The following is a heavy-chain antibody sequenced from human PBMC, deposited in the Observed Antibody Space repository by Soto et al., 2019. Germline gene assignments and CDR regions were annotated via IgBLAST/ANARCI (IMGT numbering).Heavy chain of an antibody. V-gene: IGHV4-39*01. CDR3: AMPRVSGLHLGELSLGWFDP. Sequence: PSETLSLTCTVSGGSISSSSYYWGWIRQPPGKGQEWIGSIYYSGSTYYNPSLKSRVTISVDTSKNQFSLKLSSVTAADTAVYYCAMPRVSGLHLGELSLGWFDPWGQGTLVTVSS. CDR2: IYYSGST. CDR1: GGSISSSSYY. D-gene: IGHD3-16*02. J-gene: IGHJ5*02.